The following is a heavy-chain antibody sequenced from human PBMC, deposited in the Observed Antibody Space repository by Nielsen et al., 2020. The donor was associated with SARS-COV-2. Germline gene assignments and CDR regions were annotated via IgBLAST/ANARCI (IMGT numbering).Heavy chain of an antibody. J-gene: IGHJ3*02. D-gene: IGHD3-3*01. CDR2: IYSGGRIT. Sequence: GESLKISCAASGFTVSSYAMSWVRQDPGKGLEWVSVIYSGGRITYYRDSVEGRFTISRDHSKNTLFLQMNSLRAEDTAVYYCAKGGDFWSGDAFDMWGQGTMVTVSS. CDR1: GFTVSSYA. CDR3: AKGGDFWSGDAFDM. V-gene: IGHV3-23*03.